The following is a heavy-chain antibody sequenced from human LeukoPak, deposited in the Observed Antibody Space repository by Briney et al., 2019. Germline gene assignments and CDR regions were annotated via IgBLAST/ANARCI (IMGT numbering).Heavy chain of an antibody. CDR1: GFTFSNYW. CDR3: ARVGFSYYFDY. CDR2: IWFDGSSK. Sequence: GGSLRLSCAASGFTFSNYWMHWVRQAPGKGLDWVAVIWFDGSSKYYADSVKGRFTISRDNSKNTLYLQMNNLRAEDTAVYYCARVGFSYYFDYWGQGTLVTVSS. J-gene: IGHJ4*02. D-gene: IGHD3-10*01. V-gene: IGHV3-33*08.